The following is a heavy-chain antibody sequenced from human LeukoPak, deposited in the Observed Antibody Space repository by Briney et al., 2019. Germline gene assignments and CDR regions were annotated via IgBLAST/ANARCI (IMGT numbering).Heavy chain of an antibody. Sequence: PSETLSLTCVVSGASISSGSHYSNWIRQSPGRGLEWIGHIYYRGTTNYTPSLKSRVTISVDTSMNQFSLRLTSVTAADTAVYFCARSFYSSGWYTPLRWFDTWGQGALVTVSS. CDR2: IYYRGTT. CDR3: ARSFYSSGWYTPLRWFDT. V-gene: IGHV4-61*01. J-gene: IGHJ5*02. D-gene: IGHD6-19*01. CDR1: GASISSGSHY.